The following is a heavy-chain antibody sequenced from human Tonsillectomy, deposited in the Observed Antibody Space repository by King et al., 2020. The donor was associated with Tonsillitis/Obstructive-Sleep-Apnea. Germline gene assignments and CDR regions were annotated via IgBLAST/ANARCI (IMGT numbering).Heavy chain of an antibody. V-gene: IGHV1-69*12. Sequence: QLVQSGAEVKKPGSSVKVSCKASGGTFSSYAISWVRQAPGQGLEWMGGIIPIFGTANYAQKFQGRVTITADESTRTAHMELSSLRSEDTAVYYCARARYNWNDEDLDAFDIWGQGTMVTVSS. CDR3: ARARYNWNDEDLDAFDI. J-gene: IGHJ3*02. CDR1: GGTFSSYA. CDR2: IIPIFGTA. D-gene: IGHD1-1*01.